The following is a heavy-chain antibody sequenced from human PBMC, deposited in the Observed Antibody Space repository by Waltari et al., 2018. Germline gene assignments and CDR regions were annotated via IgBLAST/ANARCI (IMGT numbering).Heavy chain of an antibody. Sequence: EVQLVETGGGLIQPGGSLRLSCAASGFTVSSNYMSLVRQAPGKGLEWVSVIYSGGSTYYADSVKGRFTISRDNSKNTLYLQMNSLRAEDTAVYYCARGPYYDSSGYYLHSDYWGQGTLVTVSS. V-gene: IGHV3-53*02. D-gene: IGHD3-22*01. CDR1: GFTVSSNY. CDR2: IYSGGST. CDR3: ARGPYYDSSGYYLHSDY. J-gene: IGHJ4*02.